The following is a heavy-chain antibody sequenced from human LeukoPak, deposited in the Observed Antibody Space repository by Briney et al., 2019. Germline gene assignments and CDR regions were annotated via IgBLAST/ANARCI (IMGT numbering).Heavy chain of an antibody. CDR1: GGSISSYY. D-gene: IGHD6-19*01. Sequence: SETLSLTCTVSGGSISSYYWSWIRQPPGKGLEWIGYIYYSGSTNYNPSLKSRVTISVDTSKNQFSLKLTSVTAADTAVYYCARDQAVSGTAFDYWGQGALVIVSS. CDR3: ARDQAVSGTAFDY. V-gene: IGHV4-59*01. J-gene: IGHJ4*02. CDR2: IYYSGST.